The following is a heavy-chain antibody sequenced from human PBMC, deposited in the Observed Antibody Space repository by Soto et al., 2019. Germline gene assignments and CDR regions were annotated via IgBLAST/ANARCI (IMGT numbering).Heavy chain of an antibody. CDR2: ITGSGGST. V-gene: IGHV3-23*01. Sequence: GGSLRLSRAASGFTFSSYAMNWVRQAPGKGLEWVSAITGSGGSTYDADSVKGRFTISRDTSENTLYLQMNSLTAADTAVYYCATDDPVGATSSGDFYYGMDVWGQGTTVTVSS. CDR1: GFTFSSYA. D-gene: IGHD1-26*01. CDR3: ATDDPVGATSSGDFYYGMDV. J-gene: IGHJ6*02.